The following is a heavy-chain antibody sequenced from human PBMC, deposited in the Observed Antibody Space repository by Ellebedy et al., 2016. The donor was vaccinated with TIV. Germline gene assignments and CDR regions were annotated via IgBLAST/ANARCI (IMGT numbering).Heavy chain of an antibody. V-gene: IGHV3-7*01. J-gene: IGHJ4*02. CDR2: IKQDGSEK. CDR1: GFPFSSYW. Sequence: GGSLRLXCVASGFPFSSYWMSWVRQAPGKGLEWVANIKQDGSEKYYVDSVKGRFTISRDNAKNSLYLQMNSLRAEDTAVYYCARDSGSSNYFDYWGQGTLVTVSS. D-gene: IGHD1-26*01. CDR3: ARDSGSSNYFDY.